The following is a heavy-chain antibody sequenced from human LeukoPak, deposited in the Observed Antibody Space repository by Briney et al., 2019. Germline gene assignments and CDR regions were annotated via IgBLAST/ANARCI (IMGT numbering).Heavy chain of an antibody. CDR3: ARAGGELLWFGELDFSFDP. CDR1: GVSFCGNY. D-gene: IGHD3-10*01. J-gene: IGHJ5*02. V-gene: IGHV4-34*01. CDR2: INHSGST. Sequence: SETLSFTCAVYGVSFCGNYWSWIRQPPGKGLEWIVEINHSGSTNYNPSLKSRVTISVDTSKNQFSLKLSSVTAADTAVYYCARAGGELLWFGELDFSFDPWGQGTLVTVSS.